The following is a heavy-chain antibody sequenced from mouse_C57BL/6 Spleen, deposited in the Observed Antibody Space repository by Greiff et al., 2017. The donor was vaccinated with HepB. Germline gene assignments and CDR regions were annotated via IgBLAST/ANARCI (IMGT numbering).Heavy chain of an antibody. J-gene: IGHJ4*01. CDR1: GYTFTDYY. V-gene: IGHV1-76*01. CDR2: IYPGSGNT. D-gene: IGHD2-3*01. Sequence: QVHVKQSGAELVRPGASVKLSCKASGYTFTDYYINWVKQRPGQGLEWIARIYPGSGNTYYNEKFKGKAKMTAEKSSSTAYMQLSSLTSEDSAVYFCASAGWLLQYYAMDYWGQGTSVTVSS. CDR3: ASAGWLLQYYAMDY.